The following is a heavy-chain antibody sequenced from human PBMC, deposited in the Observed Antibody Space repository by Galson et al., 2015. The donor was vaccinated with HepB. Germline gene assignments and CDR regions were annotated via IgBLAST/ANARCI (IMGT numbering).Heavy chain of an antibody. J-gene: IGHJ4*02. D-gene: IGHD3-22*01. Sequence: SLRLSCAASGFTFSSYAMSWVRQAPGKGLEWVSAISGSGGSTYYADSVKGRFTISRDNSKNTLYLQMNSLRAEDTAVYYCAKADIYYDSSGRVYWGQGTLVTVSS. CDR3: AKADIYYDSSGRVY. V-gene: IGHV3-23*01. CDR2: ISGSGGST. CDR1: GFTFSSYA.